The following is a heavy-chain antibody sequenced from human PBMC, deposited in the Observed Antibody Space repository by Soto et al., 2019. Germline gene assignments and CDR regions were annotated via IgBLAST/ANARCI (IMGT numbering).Heavy chain of an antibody. J-gene: IGHJ4*02. D-gene: IGHD3-22*01. V-gene: IGHV3-30-3*01. CDR1: EFNFATYA. CDR2: TSYEGSNK. CDR3: AKDNYYDSSGYSDY. Sequence: GGSLRLSCAASEFNFATYAFHWVRQAPAKGLEWVAVTSYEGSNKYYADSVKGRFTISRDNSKNTLYLQMNSLRAEDTAVYYCAKDNYYDSSGYSDYWGQGTLVTVSS.